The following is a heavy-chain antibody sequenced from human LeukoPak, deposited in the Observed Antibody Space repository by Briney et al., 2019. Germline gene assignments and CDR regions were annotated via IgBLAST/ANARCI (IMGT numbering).Heavy chain of an antibody. CDR3: ARDRGRGYDYNSGDFDF. CDR2: INPDTGGT. CDR1: GYSSTGYY. V-gene: IGHV1-2*02. Sequence: SVKVSCKASGYSSTGYYMHWVRQAPGQGLDWMGWINPDTGGTKYAQKFQGRVTMTRDTSINTAYMELTWLGSDDTAVYYCARDRGRGYDYNSGDFDFWGQGTLVTVSS. D-gene: IGHD3-22*01. J-gene: IGHJ4*02.